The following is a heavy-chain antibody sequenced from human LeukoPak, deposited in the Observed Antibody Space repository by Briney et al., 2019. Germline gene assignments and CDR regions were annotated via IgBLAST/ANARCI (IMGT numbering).Heavy chain of an antibody. D-gene: IGHD6-13*01. CDR1: GGTFSSYA. Sequence: SVKVSCKASGGTFSSYAISWVRQAPGQGLEWMGRIIPILGIANYAQKFQGRVTITADKSTCTAYMELSSLRSEDTAVYYCASESRGIPNWFDPWGQGTLVTVSS. J-gene: IGHJ5*02. V-gene: IGHV1-69*04. CDR3: ASESRGIPNWFDP. CDR2: IIPILGIA.